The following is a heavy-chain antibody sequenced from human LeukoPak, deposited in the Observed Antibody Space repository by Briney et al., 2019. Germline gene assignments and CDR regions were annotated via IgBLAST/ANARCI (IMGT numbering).Heavy chain of an antibody. CDR1: GFTFDDYA. Sequence: GGSLRLSCAASGFTFDDYAMHWVRQAPGKGLEWVSLISGDGGSTYYADSVKGRFTISRDNSKNSLYLQMNSLRTEDTALYYCAKDFEWIQLGDPYYFDYWGRGTLVTVSS. CDR2: ISGDGGST. V-gene: IGHV3-43*02. D-gene: IGHD5-18*01. CDR3: AKDFEWIQLGDPYYFDY. J-gene: IGHJ4*02.